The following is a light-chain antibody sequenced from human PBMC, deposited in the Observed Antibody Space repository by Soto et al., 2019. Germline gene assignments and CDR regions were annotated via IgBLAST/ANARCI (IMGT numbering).Light chain of an antibody. Sequence: SYELTQPPSVSVPPGQTASITCSGDKLGDKYACWYQQKPGQSPVLVIYQDSKRPSGIPERFSGSNSGNTATLTISGTQAMDEADYYCQAWDSSNVVFGGGTKVTVL. J-gene: IGLJ2*01. CDR3: QAWDSSNVV. CDR2: QDS. CDR1: KLGDKY. V-gene: IGLV3-1*01.